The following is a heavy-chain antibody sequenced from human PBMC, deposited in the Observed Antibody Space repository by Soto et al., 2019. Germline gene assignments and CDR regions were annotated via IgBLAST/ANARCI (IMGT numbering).Heavy chain of an antibody. D-gene: IGHD6-13*01. J-gene: IGHJ4*02. Sequence: PGESLKISCQSSGYTFSNFWIGWVRQLPGKGLECMGIIYPGDHETRYSPSFHGKVTISADRSINTAYLQWNSLEASDTAFYFCARSPRSSPYFDYWGQGALVTVPQ. CDR2: IYPGDHET. V-gene: IGHV5-51*01. CDR1: GYTFSNFW. CDR3: ARSPRSSPYFDY.